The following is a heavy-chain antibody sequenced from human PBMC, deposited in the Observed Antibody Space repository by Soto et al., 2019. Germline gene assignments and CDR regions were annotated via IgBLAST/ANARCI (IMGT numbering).Heavy chain of an antibody. V-gene: IGHV3-30*18. D-gene: IGHD6-6*01. CDR2: ISYDGSNK. J-gene: IGHJ4*02. Sequence: QVQLVESGGGVVQPGRSLRLSCAASGFTFSSYGMHWVRQAPGKGLEWVAVISYDGSNKYYADSVKGRFTISRDNSKNTLYLQMNGLRAEDTAVYYCANEYSSSSGFDYWGQGTLVTVSS. CDR1: GFTFSSYG. CDR3: ANEYSSSSGFDY.